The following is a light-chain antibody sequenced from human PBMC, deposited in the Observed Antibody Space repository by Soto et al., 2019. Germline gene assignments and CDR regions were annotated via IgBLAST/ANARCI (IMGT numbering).Light chain of an antibody. CDR3: LSYKTDNTFV. CDR1: SGDIGASNF. CDR2: EAT. V-gene: IGLV2-14*01. Sequence: QSALIQPASVSGSPGQSITISCTGTSGDIGASNFVSWYQHLPGRAPKVIIYEATNRPSGVSDRFSGSKAGNTASLTISGLQADDEAEYFCLSYKTDNTFVFGTGTKLTVL. J-gene: IGLJ1*01.